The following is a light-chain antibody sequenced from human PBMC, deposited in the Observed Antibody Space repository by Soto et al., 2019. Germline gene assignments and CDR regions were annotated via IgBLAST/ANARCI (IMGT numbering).Light chain of an antibody. CDR3: QQLTDWPPQWT. CDR1: QRINTK. V-gene: IGKV3-11*01. Sequence: EIVMTQSPATLSVSPGERATLSGRASQRINTKIAWSQLTPGQAPSLLTYDPSSRATGIPARFSGSGSRTDFTLPISSLEPEDFAAHYCQQLTDWPPQWTFGQGTKADIK. CDR2: DPS. J-gene: IGKJ1*01.